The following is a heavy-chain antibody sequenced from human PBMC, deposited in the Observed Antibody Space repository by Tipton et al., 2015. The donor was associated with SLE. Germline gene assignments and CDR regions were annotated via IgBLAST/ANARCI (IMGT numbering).Heavy chain of an antibody. J-gene: IGHJ5*02. V-gene: IGHV3-49*04. CDR2: IRSKAYGGTT. D-gene: IGHD4-17*01. CDR3: AKDYGDLYNWFDP. CDR1: GFTFGDYA. Sequence: SLRLSCTASGFTFGDYAMSWVRQAPGKGLEWVGFIRSKAYGGTTEYAASVKGRFTISRDDSKSIAYLQMNSLRAEDSAVYYCAKDYGDLYNWFDPWGQGTLVTVSS.